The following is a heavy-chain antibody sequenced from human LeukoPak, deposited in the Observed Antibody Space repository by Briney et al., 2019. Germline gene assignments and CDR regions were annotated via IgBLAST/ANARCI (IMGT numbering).Heavy chain of an antibody. J-gene: IGHJ4*02. CDR1: AFTFTSYG. V-gene: IGHV3-30*02. Sequence: GGSLRLSCAVSAFTFTSYGMHWVRQAPGKGLEWVAFVRYDASKQHYIDSVKGRFTVSRDNSKNTLYLQMNNLRAEDTAVYYCAKDLWTKQNAPGYFDYWGQGTLVTVSS. D-gene: IGHD1-1*01. CDR2: VRYDASKQ. CDR3: AKDLWTKQNAPGYFDY.